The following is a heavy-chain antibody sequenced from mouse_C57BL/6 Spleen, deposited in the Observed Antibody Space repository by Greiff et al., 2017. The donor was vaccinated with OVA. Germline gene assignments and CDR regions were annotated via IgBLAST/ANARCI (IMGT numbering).Heavy chain of an antibody. V-gene: IGHV1-55*01. CDR3: ARIEGLRRGFAY. Sequence: QVQLKQPGAELVKPGASVKMSCKASGYTFTSYWITWVKQRPGQGLEWIGDIYPGSGSANYNEKFKSKATLTVDTSSSTAYMQLSSLTSEDSAVYYCARIEGLRRGFAYWGQGTLVTVSA. CDR2: IYPGSGSA. CDR1: GYTFTSYW. D-gene: IGHD2-4*01. J-gene: IGHJ3*01.